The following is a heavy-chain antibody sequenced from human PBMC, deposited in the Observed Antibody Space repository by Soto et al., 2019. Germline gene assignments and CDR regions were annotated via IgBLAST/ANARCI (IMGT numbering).Heavy chain of an antibody. CDR1: GGSISSYY. D-gene: IGHD3-22*01. CDR3: ARLGRYYQAFDS. V-gene: IGHV4-59*12. Sequence: SETLSLTCTVSGGSISSYYWSWIRQPPGKGLEWIGYVYYSGSTNYCPSLKRRVTISVDKSKNQFSLKLSSVTAADTAVYYCARLGRYYQAFDSWGQGTLVTVSS. CDR2: VYYSGST. J-gene: IGHJ4*02.